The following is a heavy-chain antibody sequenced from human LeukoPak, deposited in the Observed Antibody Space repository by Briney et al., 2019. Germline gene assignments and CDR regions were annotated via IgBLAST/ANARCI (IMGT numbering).Heavy chain of an antibody. D-gene: IGHD4-17*01. CDR1: GFIFSSYA. CDR2: ISYDGSNK. Sequence: TGGSLRLSCAASGFIFSSYAMHWVRQAPGKGLEWVAVISYDGSNKYYADSVKGRFTISRDNSKNTLYLQMNSLRAEDTAVYYCASRKDDYGDFRDYWGQGTLVTVSS. V-gene: IGHV3-30-3*01. CDR3: ASRKDDYGDFRDY. J-gene: IGHJ4*02.